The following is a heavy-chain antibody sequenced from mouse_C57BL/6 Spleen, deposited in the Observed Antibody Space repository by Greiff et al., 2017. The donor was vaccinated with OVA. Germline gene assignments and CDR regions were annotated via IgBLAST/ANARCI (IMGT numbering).Heavy chain of an antibody. J-gene: IGHJ4*01. CDR1: GFTFSDYG. CDR2: ISSGSSTI. D-gene: IGHD4-1*01. V-gene: IGHV5-17*01. Sequence: EVQRVESGGGLVKPGGSLKLSCAASGFTFSDYGMHWVRQAPEKGLEWVAYISSGSSTIYYADTVKGRITISRDNAKNTLFLQMTSQRSEDTAMYCWATNWVYAMDYWGQGTSVTVSS. CDR3: ATNWVYAMDY.